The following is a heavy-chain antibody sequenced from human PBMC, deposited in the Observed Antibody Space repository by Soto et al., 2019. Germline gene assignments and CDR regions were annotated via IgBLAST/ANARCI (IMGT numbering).Heavy chain of an antibody. D-gene: IGHD2-2*01. CDR1: VFIFDDYG. Sequence: AGGSLRLSCAASVFIFDDYGMSWVRQTPEKGLELVSGINWNGAGIGYADSVKGRFTISRDNAKNSLYLQMNSLRVADTAFYHSAREGCSSTTTPDGFDPWGHGPLATASS. CDR2: INWNGAGI. CDR3: AREGCSSTTTPDGFDP. V-gene: IGHV3-20*01. J-gene: IGHJ5*02.